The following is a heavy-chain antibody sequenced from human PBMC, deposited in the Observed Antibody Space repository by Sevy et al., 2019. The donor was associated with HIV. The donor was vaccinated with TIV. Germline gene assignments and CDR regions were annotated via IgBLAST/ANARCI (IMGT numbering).Heavy chain of an antibody. CDR2: INHSGST. CDR1: GGSFSGYY. Sequence: SEILSLTCAVYGGSFSGYYWSWIRQPPGKGLEWIGEINHSGSTNYNPSLKSRVTISVDTSKNQFSLKLSSVTAADTAVYYCARQQDYYDSSGHYECGPLDYWGQGTLVTVSS. D-gene: IGHD3-22*01. CDR3: ARQQDYYDSSGHYECGPLDY. J-gene: IGHJ4*01. V-gene: IGHV4-34*01.